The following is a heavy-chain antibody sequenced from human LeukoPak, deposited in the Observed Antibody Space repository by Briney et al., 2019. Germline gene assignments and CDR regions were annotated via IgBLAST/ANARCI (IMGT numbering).Heavy chain of an antibody. D-gene: IGHD3-10*01. CDR1: GFTFSSYG. V-gene: IGHV3-30*18. J-gene: IGHJ4*02. CDR3: AKDQDYYGSGSLDH. CDR2: ISYDGSNK. Sequence: GGSLRLSCAASGFTFSSYGMHWVRQAPGKGLEWVAVISYDGSNKYYADSVKGRFTISRDNSKNTLYLQMNGLRAEDTAVYYCAKDQDYYGSGSLDHWGQGTLVTVSS.